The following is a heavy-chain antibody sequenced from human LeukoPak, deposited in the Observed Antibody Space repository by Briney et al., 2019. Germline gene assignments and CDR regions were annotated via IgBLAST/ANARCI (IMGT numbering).Heavy chain of an antibody. CDR3: ARGSAAAGYPVDY. Sequence: SETLSLTCTVSGGSISSYYWSWIRQPPGKGLEWIGYIYYSGSTNYNPSLKSRVTISVDTSKNQFSLKQTSVTAADTAVYYCARGSAAAGYPVDYWGQGTLVTVSS. CDR2: IYYSGST. V-gene: IGHV4-59*01. J-gene: IGHJ4*02. D-gene: IGHD6-13*01. CDR1: GGSISSYY.